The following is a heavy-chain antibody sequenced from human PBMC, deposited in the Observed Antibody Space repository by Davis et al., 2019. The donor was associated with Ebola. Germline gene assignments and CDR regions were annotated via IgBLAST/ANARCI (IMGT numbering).Heavy chain of an antibody. CDR3: AREVVRASYYYYGMDV. J-gene: IGHJ6*02. CDR1: GGSISSYY. Sequence: SETLSLTCTVSGGSISSYYWSWIRQPPGKGLEWIGYIYYSGSTNYNPSLKSRVTISVDTSKNQFSLKLSSVTAADTAVYYCAREVVRASYYYYGMDVWGQGTTVTVSS. D-gene: IGHD3-22*01. CDR2: IYYSGST. V-gene: IGHV4-59*01.